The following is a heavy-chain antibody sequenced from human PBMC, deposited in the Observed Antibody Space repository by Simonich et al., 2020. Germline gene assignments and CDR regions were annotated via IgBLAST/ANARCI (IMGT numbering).Heavy chain of an antibody. CDR1: GGSISSYY. V-gene: IGHV4-59*12. D-gene: IGHD2-2*01. CDR2: IYYSGST. Sequence: QVQLQESGPGLVKPSETLSLTCTVSGGSISSYYWSWIRQPPGKGLEWIGYIYYSGSTHYNPTLKSRVTISVDTSKNQFSLKLSSVTAADTAVYYCARGGRYCSSTSCYYYYYYMDVWGKGTTVTVSS. CDR3: ARGGRYCSSTSCYYYYYYMDV. J-gene: IGHJ6*03.